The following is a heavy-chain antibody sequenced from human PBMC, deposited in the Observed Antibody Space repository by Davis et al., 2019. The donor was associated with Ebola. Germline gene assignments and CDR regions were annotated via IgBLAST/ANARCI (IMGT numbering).Heavy chain of an antibody. CDR3: AREFGDRDAFDI. CDR1: GGSFSGYY. V-gene: IGHV3-30-3*01. D-gene: IGHD4-17*01. J-gene: IGHJ3*02. Sequence: PGGSLRLSCAVYGGSFSGYYWSWVRQAPGKGLEWVAVISYDGSNKYYADSVKGRFTISRDNSKNTLYLQMNSLRAEDTAVYYCAREFGDRDAFDIWGQGTMVTVSS. CDR2: ISYDGSNK.